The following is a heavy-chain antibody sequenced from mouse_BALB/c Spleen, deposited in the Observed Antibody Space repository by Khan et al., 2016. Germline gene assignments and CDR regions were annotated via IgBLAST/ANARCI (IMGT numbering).Heavy chain of an antibody. V-gene: IGHV6-6*01. CDR2: IRGKANNHAT. Sequence: EVKLEESGGGLVQPGRSVKLSCAASGFIFSDAWMDWVRQSPEKGLEWVAEIRGKANNHATYYAESVKGRFTISRDNSKRCVYLQMNSLRAEDTGIYYCTHSMITYFDYWGQGTTLTVSS. CDR1: GFIFSDAW. CDR3: THSMITYFDY. J-gene: IGHJ2*01. D-gene: IGHD2-3*01.